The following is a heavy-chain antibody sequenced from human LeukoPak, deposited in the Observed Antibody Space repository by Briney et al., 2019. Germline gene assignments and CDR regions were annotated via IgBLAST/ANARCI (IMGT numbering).Heavy chain of an antibody. CDR1: GGTFSSYA. CDR3: ASDGATITMAWD. J-gene: IGHJ4*02. V-gene: IGHV1-8*02. D-gene: IGHD5-12*01. CDR2: MNPNSGNT. Sequence: ASVKVSCKASGGTFSSYAISGGREAPGQGLEWMGWMNPNSGNTGYAQKFQGRVTMTRNTSISTAYMELSSLRSEDTAVYYCASDGATITMAWDWGQGTLVTVSS.